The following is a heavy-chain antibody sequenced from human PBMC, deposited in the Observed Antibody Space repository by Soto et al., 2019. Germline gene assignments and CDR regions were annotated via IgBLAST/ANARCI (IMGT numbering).Heavy chain of an antibody. Sequence: QVQLVESGGGLVKPGGSLRLSCAASGFTFSDYYMSWIRQAPGKGLEWVSYISSSSSYTNYADSVKGRFTISRDNAKNSLYLQMNSLRAEDTAVYYCATSRPEYSSGWYELDYWGQGTLVTVSS. J-gene: IGHJ4*02. CDR1: GFTFSDYY. D-gene: IGHD6-19*01. CDR3: ATSRPEYSSGWYELDY. V-gene: IGHV3-11*06. CDR2: ISSSSSYT.